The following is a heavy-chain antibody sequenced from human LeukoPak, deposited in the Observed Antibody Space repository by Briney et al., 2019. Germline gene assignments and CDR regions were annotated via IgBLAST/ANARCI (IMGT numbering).Heavy chain of an antibody. V-gene: IGHV4-59*01. J-gene: IGHJ4*02. CDR3: VRDQLGSGNYFDY. CDR2: ISSSGST. D-gene: IGHD1-1*01. Sequence: PSETLSLTCTVSGDSINSYYWSWIRQPPGKGLEWIACISSSGSTDYNPSLKSRVTMSLDTSKNQFSLNLRSVTAADTAIYYCVRDQLGSGNYFDYWSQGTLVTVSS. CDR1: GDSINSYY.